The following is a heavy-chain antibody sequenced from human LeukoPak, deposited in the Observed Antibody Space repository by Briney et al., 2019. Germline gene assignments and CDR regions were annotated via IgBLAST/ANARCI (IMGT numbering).Heavy chain of an antibody. CDR1: GFSFSTYA. CDR2: ISSSSSTI. CDR3: ARLRGVDFWSGFGSRY. D-gene: IGHD3-3*01. J-gene: IGHJ4*02. V-gene: IGHV3-48*01. Sequence: GGSLRLSCAASGFSFSTYAMSWVRQAPGKGLEWVSYISSSSSTIYYADSVKGRFTISRDNAKNSLYLQMNSLRAEDTAVYYCARLRGVDFWSGFGSRYWGQGTLVTVSS.